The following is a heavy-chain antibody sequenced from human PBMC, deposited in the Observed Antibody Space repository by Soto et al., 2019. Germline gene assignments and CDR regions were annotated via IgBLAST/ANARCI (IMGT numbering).Heavy chain of an antibody. CDR1: GLSLSTTGVG. V-gene: IGHV2-5*02. D-gene: IGHD2-21*02. Sequence: QITLTESGPTLVKPTQTLTLTCTFSGLSLSTTGVGVGWIRQPPGKALEWLALIYWDDDKRYSPSLKSRLTITMDTSKNHVVLTMTNMDPVDTATYYCVQSRCGGDCLQSYSSHSYYGLDVWGQGTTVTVSS. CDR2: IYWDDDK. J-gene: IGHJ6*02. CDR3: VQSRCGGDCLQSYSSHSYYGLDV.